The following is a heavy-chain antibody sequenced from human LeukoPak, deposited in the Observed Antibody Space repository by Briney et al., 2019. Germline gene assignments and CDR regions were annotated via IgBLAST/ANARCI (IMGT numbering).Heavy chain of an antibody. CDR2: IYWNDDK. Sequence: SGPTLVNPTQTLTLTCTFSGFSLGTRGVGVGWIRQPPGKALEWLALIYWNDDKRYSPSLKSRLTITKDTSKNQVVLTMTNMDPGDTARYYCAHRHPYTILGGACFEFWGQRALVTVSS. D-gene: IGHD3-3*01. V-gene: IGHV2-5*01. J-gene: IGHJ4*02. CDR3: AHRHPYTILGGACFEF. CDR1: GFSLGTRGVG.